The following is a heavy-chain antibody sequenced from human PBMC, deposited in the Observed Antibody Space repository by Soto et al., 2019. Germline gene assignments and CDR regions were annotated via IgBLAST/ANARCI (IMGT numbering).Heavy chain of an antibody. CDR3: ARLEVAPSGGARVLLWFKN. V-gene: IGHV4-31*03. Sequence: TPSPPRPFSGGSIHSGGYYWSLIRQHPGKGLEWIGYIYYSGSTYYNPSLKSRVTISVDTSKNQFSLKLSSVTAADTAVYYCARLEVAPSGGARVLLWFKNWGQGTLVTVSS. CDR1: GGSIHSGGYY. CDR2: IYYSGST. D-gene: IGHD5-12*01. J-gene: IGHJ4*02.